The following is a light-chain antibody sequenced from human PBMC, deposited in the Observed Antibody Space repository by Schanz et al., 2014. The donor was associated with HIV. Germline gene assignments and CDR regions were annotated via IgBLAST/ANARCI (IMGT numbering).Light chain of an antibody. CDR2: GAS. CDR1: QSVSSY. Sequence: EIVLTQSPGTLSLSPGERATLSCRASQSVSSYLAWYQQKPGQAPSLLISGASSRATGIPDRFSGGGSGTDFTLTISRLEPEDFAVYYCQYFGNSGGTFGGGTKVEIK. J-gene: IGKJ4*01. V-gene: IGKV3-20*01. CDR3: QYFGNSGGT.